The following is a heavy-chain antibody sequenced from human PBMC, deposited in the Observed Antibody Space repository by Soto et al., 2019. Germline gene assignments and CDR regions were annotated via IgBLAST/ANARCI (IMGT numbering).Heavy chain of an antibody. CDR3: ARGRDFDY. J-gene: IGHJ4*02. V-gene: IGHV4-34*01. CDR1: GGSFSGYY. Sequence: KTSETLSLTCAVYGGSFSGYYWSWIRQPPGKGLEWIGEINHSGSTNYNPSLKSRVTISVDTSKNQFSLKLSSVTAADTAVYYCARGRDFDYWGQGTLVTVSS. CDR2: INHSGST.